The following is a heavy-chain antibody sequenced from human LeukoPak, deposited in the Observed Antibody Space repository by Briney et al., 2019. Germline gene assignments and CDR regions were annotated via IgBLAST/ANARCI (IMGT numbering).Heavy chain of an antibody. V-gene: IGHV3-23*01. CDR2: ISGSGDST. J-gene: IGHJ4*02. CDR3: AKEQAVAGTLYYFDY. CDR1: GCTFSSYA. D-gene: IGHD6-19*01. Sequence: PGGSLRLSCTASGCTFSSYAMSWVRQPPGKGLEWVSAISGSGDSTYYADSVKGRFTISRDNSKNTLYLQMNSLRAEDTAVYYCAKEQAVAGTLYYFDYWGRGTLVTVSS.